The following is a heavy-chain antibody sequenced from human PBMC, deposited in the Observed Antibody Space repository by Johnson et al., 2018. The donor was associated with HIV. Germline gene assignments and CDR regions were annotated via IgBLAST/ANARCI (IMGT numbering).Heavy chain of an antibody. D-gene: IGHD2-2*01. CDR3: TTRGFVVVPAANLHAFDI. J-gene: IGHJ3*02. V-gene: IGHV3-15*01. Sequence: VQLVESGGGLVQPGGSLRLSCAASGLTFSDYYMSWIRQAPGKGLEWVGRIKSKTDGGTIDYAAPVKGRFTISRDDSKNTLYLQMNSLKTEDTAVYYCTTRGFVVVPAANLHAFDIWGQGTMVTVSS. CDR2: IKSKTDGGTI. CDR1: GLTFSDYY.